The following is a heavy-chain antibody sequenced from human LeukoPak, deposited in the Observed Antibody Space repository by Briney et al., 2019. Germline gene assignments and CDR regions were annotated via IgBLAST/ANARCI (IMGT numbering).Heavy chain of an antibody. CDR3: ARGYSYGYVDAFDI. Sequence: GGSLRLSCAASGFTFDDYGMSWVRQAPGKGLEWVSGINWNGGSTVYADSVRGRFTISRDNAKNSLYLQMNSLRAEDTALYHCARGYSYGYVDAFDIWGQGTMVTVSS. D-gene: IGHD5-18*01. J-gene: IGHJ3*02. CDR2: INWNGGST. V-gene: IGHV3-20*01. CDR1: GFTFDDYG.